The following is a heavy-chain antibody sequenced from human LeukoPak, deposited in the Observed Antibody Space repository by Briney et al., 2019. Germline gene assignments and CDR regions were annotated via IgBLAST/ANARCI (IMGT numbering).Heavy chain of an antibody. CDR3: ARDLGRWLVYYYYGMDV. Sequence: ASVKVSCKASGYTFTSYGISWVRQAPGQGLEWMGWISAYNGNTNYAQKLQGRVTMTTDTSTSTAYMELRSLRSDDTAVYYCARDLGRWLVYYYYGMDVWGQGTTVTVSS. J-gene: IGHJ6*02. CDR2: ISAYNGNT. D-gene: IGHD6-19*01. V-gene: IGHV1-18*01. CDR1: GYTFTSYG.